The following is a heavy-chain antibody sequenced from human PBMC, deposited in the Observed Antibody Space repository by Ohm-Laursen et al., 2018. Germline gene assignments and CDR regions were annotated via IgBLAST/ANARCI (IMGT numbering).Heavy chain of an antibody. V-gene: IGHV3-23*01. CDR2: ISGSGGST. CDR1: GFTFNSYA. J-gene: IGHJ4*02. Sequence: SLRLSCAASGFTFNSYAMSWVRQAPGKGLEWVSAISGSGGSTYYADSVKGRFTISRDNSKNTLYLQMNSLKTEDTAVYYCTTSHKRPPPYWGQGTLVTVSS. CDR3: TTSHKRPPPY. D-gene: IGHD1-14*01.